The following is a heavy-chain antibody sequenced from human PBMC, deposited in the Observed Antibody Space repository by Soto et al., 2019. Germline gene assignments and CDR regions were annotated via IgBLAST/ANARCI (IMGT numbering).Heavy chain of an antibody. Sequence: GGSLRLSCAASGFTFSSYSMNWVRQAPGKGLEWVSSISSSSSYIYYADSVKGRFTISRDNAKNSLYLQMNSLRAEDTAGYYCARGQDSGYDPENNWFDPWGQGTLVTVSS. D-gene: IGHD5-12*01. CDR2: ISSSSSYI. J-gene: IGHJ5*02. CDR3: ARGQDSGYDPENNWFDP. CDR1: GFTFSSYS. V-gene: IGHV3-21*01.